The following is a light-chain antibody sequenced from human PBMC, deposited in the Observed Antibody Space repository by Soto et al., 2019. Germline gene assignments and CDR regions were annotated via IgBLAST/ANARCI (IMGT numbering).Light chain of an antibody. Sequence: QSALTQPASVSGSPGQSITISCTGTSSDVGGYNYVSWYQQHPVKAPTVLIYDVSNRPSGVSDRFSGSKSGNTASLTISGPQPEDEAEYNCFSYTASSTRDVVFGGGTKLTVL. V-gene: IGLV2-14*01. CDR1: SSDVGGYNY. CDR3: FSYTASSTRDVV. CDR2: DVS. J-gene: IGLJ2*01.